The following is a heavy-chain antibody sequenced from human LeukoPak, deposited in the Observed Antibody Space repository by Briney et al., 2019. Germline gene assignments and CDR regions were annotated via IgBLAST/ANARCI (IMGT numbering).Heavy chain of an antibody. CDR1: GGSISSGGYY. V-gene: IGHV4-31*03. CDR2: IYYSGST. Sequence: SETLSLTCTVSGGSISSGGYYWSWIRQHPGKGLEWIGYIYYSGSTYYNPSLKSRVTISVDTSKNQFSLKLSSVTAADTAVYYCARVPFGAYAFDIWGQGTMVTVSS. D-gene: IGHD3-3*01. J-gene: IGHJ3*02. CDR3: ARVPFGAYAFDI.